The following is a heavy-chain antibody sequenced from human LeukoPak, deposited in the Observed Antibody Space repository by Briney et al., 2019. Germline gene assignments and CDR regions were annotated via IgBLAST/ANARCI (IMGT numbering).Heavy chain of an antibody. CDR3: ARGVLTRGDI. D-gene: IGHD2-2*01. CDR2: IYTSGST. CDR1: GGSISSGSYY. Sequence: PSQTLSLTCTVSGGSISSGSYYWSWIRQPAGKGLEWIGRIYTSGSTNYNPSLKSRVTISVDTSKNQFSLKLSSVTAADTAVYYCARGVLTRGDIWGQGTMVTVSS. V-gene: IGHV4-61*02. J-gene: IGHJ3*02.